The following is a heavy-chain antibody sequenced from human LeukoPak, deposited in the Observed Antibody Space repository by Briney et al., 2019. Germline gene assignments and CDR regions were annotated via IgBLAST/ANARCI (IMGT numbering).Heavy chain of an antibody. CDR2: IYTTGAT. J-gene: IGHJ4*02. V-gene: IGHV4-4*07. Sequence: KPSETLSLTCTVSSGSINSYYWGWVRQPPGKGLEWIGRIYTTGATQYNPSLESRVTMSIDTSTNQFSLNLRSMTAADTAVYYCGRQGYTASYYFLDFWSQGTLVAVS. CDR1: SGSINSYY. D-gene: IGHD1-26*01. CDR3: GRQGYTASYYFLDF.